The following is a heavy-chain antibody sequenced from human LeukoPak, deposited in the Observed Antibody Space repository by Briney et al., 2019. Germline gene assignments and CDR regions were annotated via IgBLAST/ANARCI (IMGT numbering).Heavy chain of an antibody. CDR3: ARRIAVAGSSAFDI. J-gene: IGHJ3*02. CDR2: IYYGGKT. CDR1: GGSISSYF. V-gene: IGHV4-59*08. D-gene: IGHD6-19*01. Sequence: SETLSHTRTVPGGSISSYFWSCIRQPPGKRRECVGYIYYGGKTNYNPSLKSRVTISVDTSKNQFSLKLSSVTAADTAVYYCARRIAVAGSSAFDIWGQGTMVTVSS.